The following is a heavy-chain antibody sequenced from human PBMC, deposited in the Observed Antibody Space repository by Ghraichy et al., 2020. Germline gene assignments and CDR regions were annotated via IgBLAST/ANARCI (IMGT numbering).Heavy chain of an antibody. V-gene: IGHV4-4*07. CDR2: IYNDGIT. D-gene: IGHD4-23*01. Sequence: SQTLSLTCTVSGGSISSYYGSWIRQPAGKGLECIWRIYNDGITNYNPALQSRVTMSVDTSKNQYSLKLRSVTAADTAVYYCAANYGVNSWLDPWGQGTLVTVSS. CDR3: AANYGVNSWLDP. CDR1: GGSISSYY. J-gene: IGHJ5*02.